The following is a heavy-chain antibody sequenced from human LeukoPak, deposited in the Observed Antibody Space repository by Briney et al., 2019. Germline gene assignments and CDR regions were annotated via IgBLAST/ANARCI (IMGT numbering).Heavy chain of an antibody. D-gene: IGHD3-10*01. V-gene: IGHV1-2*02. CDR3: AADRRFGELSGYYGMDV. J-gene: IGHJ6*02. CDR1: GYTFTGYY. CDR2: INPNSGGT. Sequence: ASVKVSCKASGYTFTGYYMHWVRQAPGQGLEWMGWINPNSGGTNYAQKFQGRVTITRDMSTSTAYMELSSLRSEDTAVYYCAADRRFGELSGYYGMDVWGQGTTVTVSS.